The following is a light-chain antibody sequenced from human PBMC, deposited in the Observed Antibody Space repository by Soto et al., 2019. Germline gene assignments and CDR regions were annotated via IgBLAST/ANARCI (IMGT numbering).Light chain of an antibody. Sequence: SYELTQPPSVLVAPGKTARITCGGNNIGSKSVHWYQQKPGQAPVLVIYYDSDRPSGIPERFSGSNSGNTATLTISRVEAGDEADYYCQVWDSSSDHPRVFGGGTKVTVL. V-gene: IGLV3-21*04. CDR1: NIGSKS. CDR3: QVWDSSSDHPRV. CDR2: YDS. J-gene: IGLJ2*01.